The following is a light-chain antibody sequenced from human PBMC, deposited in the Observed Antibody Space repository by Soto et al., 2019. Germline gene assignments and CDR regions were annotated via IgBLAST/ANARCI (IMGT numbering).Light chain of an antibody. J-gene: IGKJ1*01. CDR1: QSISIW. Sequence: DIQLTQSPSTLSASVGDRVTITCRASQSISIWLAWYQQKPGTAPKLLIYKASTLESGVPSRFSGSRSGTEFTLTVSSLQPDDFATYYCQQYSSNSGTFGPGTKVDIK. CDR3: QQYSSNSGT. CDR2: KAS. V-gene: IGKV1-5*03.